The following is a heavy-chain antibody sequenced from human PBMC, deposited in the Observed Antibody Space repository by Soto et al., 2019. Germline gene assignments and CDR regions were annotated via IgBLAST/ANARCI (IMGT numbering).Heavy chain of an antibody. CDR2: IKGEADGGTT. Sequence: GSLRLSCAASGFTFNNAWMSWVRQAPGKGLEWVGRIKGEADGGTTDYAAPVKGRITISRDHSKDTLYLQMNSLKTEDTAVYNCTTGLSNGYYNFDYWGQGTPVTVSS. V-gene: IGHV3-15*01. CDR3: TTGLSNGYYNFDY. D-gene: IGHD3-22*01. CDR1: GFTFNNAW. J-gene: IGHJ4*02.